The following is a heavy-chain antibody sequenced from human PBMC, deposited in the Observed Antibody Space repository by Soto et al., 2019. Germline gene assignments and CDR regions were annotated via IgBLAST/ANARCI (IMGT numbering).Heavy chain of an antibody. CDR2: ISYDGSNQ. Sequence: QVQLVESGGGVVQPGSSLRLSCAASRFTFSSYAMHWVRQAPGEGLEWVAMISYDGSNQYYADSVKGRFTISRDNSKNPLYLQMNSVRPENTAVYYSAKGGASSSSDYWGQVSLVTVSS. CDR3: AKGGASSSSDY. J-gene: IGHJ4*02. D-gene: IGHD6-13*01. CDR1: RFTFSSYA. V-gene: IGHV3-30*18.